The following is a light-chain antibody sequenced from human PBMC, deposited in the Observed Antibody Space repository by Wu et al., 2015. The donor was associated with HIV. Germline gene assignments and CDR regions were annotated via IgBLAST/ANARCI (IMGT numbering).Light chain of an antibody. Sequence: EIVLTQSPGTLSLSPGERATLSCRASQSVSSTSLAWYQQKPGQAPRLLIDGASNRATGIPDRFSVSGSGTDFTLTISRLEPEDFALYYCQQHDSSPYTIGQGTKLDIK. CDR1: QSVSSTS. CDR2: GAS. V-gene: IGKV3-20*01. CDR3: QQHDSSPYT. J-gene: IGKJ2*01.